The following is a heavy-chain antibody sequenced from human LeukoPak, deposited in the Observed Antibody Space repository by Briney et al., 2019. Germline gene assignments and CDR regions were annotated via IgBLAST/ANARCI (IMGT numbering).Heavy chain of an antibody. Sequence: GGSLRLSCAASGFTFSSYGMHWVRQAPGKGLEWVAVIWYDGSNKYYADSVKGRFTISRDNSKNTLYLQMNSLRAEDTAVYYCARQYSSSWYVWFDPWGQGTLVTVSS. D-gene: IGHD6-13*01. J-gene: IGHJ5*02. CDR2: IWYDGSNK. V-gene: IGHV3-33*01. CDR1: GFTFSSYG. CDR3: ARQYSSSWYVWFDP.